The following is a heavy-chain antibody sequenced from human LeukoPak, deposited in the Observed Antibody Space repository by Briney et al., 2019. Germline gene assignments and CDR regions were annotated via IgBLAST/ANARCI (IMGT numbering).Heavy chain of an antibody. CDR1: GYTFSAHY. J-gene: IGHJ4*02. Sequence: ASVKVSCKSAGYTFSAHYIHWVRQAPGQGLEWMGWIDPKSGGANYAQKFQGRVTMTRDMSIATTYMELSRLTSDDTAVYYCARDQVSEAVVISIDYWGQGTLVAVS. CDR2: IDPKSGGA. D-gene: IGHD3-10*01. CDR3: ARDQVSEAVVISIDY. V-gene: IGHV1-2*02.